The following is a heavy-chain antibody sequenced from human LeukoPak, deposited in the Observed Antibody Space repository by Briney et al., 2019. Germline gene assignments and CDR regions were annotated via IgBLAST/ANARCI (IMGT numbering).Heavy chain of an antibody. Sequence: ASVMVSCKASGYAFSNYGLGWVRQAPGEGLEWMGWISANNGDTYYAQRFHGRVTMTTDTSTSTAYMELSRLRSDDTAVYYCAREGEGGELGGYWGQGTLVTVSS. CDR3: AREGEGGELGGY. J-gene: IGHJ4*02. CDR2: ISANNGDT. V-gene: IGHV1-18*01. CDR1: GYAFSNYG. D-gene: IGHD1-7*01.